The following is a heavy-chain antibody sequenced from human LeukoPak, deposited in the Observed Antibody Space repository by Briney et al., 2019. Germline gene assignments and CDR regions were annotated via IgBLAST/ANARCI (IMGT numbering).Heavy chain of an antibody. J-gene: IGHJ6*04. V-gene: IGHV3-48*03. CDR1: GFTFSSYE. Sequence: GGSLRLSCAASGFTFSSYEMNWVRQAPGKGLEWVSYISSSGSTIYHADSVKGRFTISRDNAKSSLYLQMNSLRAEDTAVYHCAELGITMIGGVWGKGTTVTISS. CDR3: AELGITMIGGV. CDR2: ISSSGSTI. D-gene: IGHD3-10*02.